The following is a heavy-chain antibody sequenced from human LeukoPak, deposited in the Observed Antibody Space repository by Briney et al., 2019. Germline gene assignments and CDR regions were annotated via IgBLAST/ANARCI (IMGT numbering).Heavy chain of an antibody. CDR3: ARALYCSSTSCSYFDY. CDR2: IYHSGST. D-gene: IGHD2-2*01. J-gene: IGHJ4*02. V-gene: IGHV4-30-2*01. CDR1: GGSISSGGYS. Sequence: SSQTLSLTCAVSGGSISSGGYSWSWIRQPPGKGLEWIGYIYHSGSTYYNPSLKSRVTISVDRSKNQLSLKLGSVTAADTAVYYCARALYCSSTSCSYFDYWGQGTLVTVSS.